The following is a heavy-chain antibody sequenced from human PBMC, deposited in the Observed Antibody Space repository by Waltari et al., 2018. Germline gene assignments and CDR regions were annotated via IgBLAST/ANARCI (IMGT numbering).Heavy chain of an antibody. Sequence: QVQLQQWGAGLLKPSETLSLTCAVYGGSFSGYYWSWLRQPPGKGLEWIGEINHSGSTNYNPSLKSRVTISVDTSKNQFSLKLSSVTAADTAVYYCARGLPRDGRPLWYFDLWGRGTLVTVSS. V-gene: IGHV4-34*01. D-gene: IGHD1-26*01. CDR3: ARGLPRDGRPLWYFDL. CDR2: INHSGST. J-gene: IGHJ2*01. CDR1: GGSFSGYY.